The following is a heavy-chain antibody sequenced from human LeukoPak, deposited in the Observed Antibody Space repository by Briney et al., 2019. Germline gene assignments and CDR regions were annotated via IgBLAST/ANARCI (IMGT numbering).Heavy chain of an antibody. D-gene: IGHD6-19*01. CDR1: GGSISSNY. V-gene: IGHV4-59*01. CDR3: ARLGSGWYTAIDY. CDR2: IYYSGST. J-gene: IGHJ4*02. Sequence: SETLSLTCTVSGGSISSNYWSWIRQPPGQGLEWIGYIYYSGSTNYNPSLKSRVTISVDTSKNQFFLKLSSVTAADTAVYYCARLGSGWYTAIDYWGQGTLVTVSS.